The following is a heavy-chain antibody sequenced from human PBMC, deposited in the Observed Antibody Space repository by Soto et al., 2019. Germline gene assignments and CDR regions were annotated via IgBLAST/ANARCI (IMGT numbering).Heavy chain of an antibody. CDR2: FNPILSFS. D-gene: IGHD3-10*01. V-gene: IGHV1-69*02. J-gene: IGHJ4*02. CDR1: GDTFNFYT. Sequence: QVQLVQSGAEVKKPGSSVKVSCKASGDTFNFYTINWVRQAPGLGLEWMGRFNPILSFSNSALKFHGRATLTADNTTSTDYVVLSSLRSEDTYLYYCATSFGSGSRAFDYWGQGALVTVSS. CDR3: ATSFGSGSRAFDY.